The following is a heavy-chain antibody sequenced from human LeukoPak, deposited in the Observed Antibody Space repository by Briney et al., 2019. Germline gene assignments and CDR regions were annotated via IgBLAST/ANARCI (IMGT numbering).Heavy chain of an antibody. J-gene: IGHJ4*02. D-gene: IGHD5-18*01. V-gene: IGHV4-39*01. CDR3: ASRGYSYGLDY. CDR2: IYYSGST. CDR1: GGSISSSSYY. Sequence: SETLSLTCTVSGGSISSSSYYWGWIRQPPGKGLEWIGSIYYSGSTYYNPSLKSRVTISVDTSKNQFSLKLSSVTAADTAVYYCASRGYSYGLDYWGQGTRVTVSS.